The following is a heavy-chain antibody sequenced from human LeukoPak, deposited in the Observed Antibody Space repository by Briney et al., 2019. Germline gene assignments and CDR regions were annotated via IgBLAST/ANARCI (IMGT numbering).Heavy chain of an antibody. J-gene: IGHJ4*02. CDR3: ARDGGGLGTTFDY. V-gene: IGHV3-21*05. D-gene: IGHD1-7*01. CDR1: GFTFSSFE. CDR2: ISSSSSYI. Sequence: GGSLRLSCAASGFTFSSFEMNWVRQAPGKGLEWVSYISSSSSYIYYADSVKGRFTISRDNAKNSLYLQMNSLRAEDTAVYYCARDGGGLGTTFDYWGQGTLVTVSS.